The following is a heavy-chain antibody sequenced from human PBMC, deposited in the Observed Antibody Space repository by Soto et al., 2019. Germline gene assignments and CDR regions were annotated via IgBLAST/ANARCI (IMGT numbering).Heavy chain of an antibody. CDR3: ARMYSSGSGWFHP. V-gene: IGHV4-31*03. J-gene: IGHJ5*02. D-gene: IGHD6-19*01. CDR2: FYSSGSI. Sequence: SETLSLTCTVSGGSISSGGYYWSWIRQHPGKGLEWIGSFYSSGSIIYNPSLRSRVSISGDTSSNQFSMSLTSVTAADTARYYCARMYSSGSGWFHPWGQGTLVTVSS. CDR1: GGSISSGGYY.